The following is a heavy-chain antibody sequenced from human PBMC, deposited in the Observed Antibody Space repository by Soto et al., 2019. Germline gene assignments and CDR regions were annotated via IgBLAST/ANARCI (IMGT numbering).Heavy chain of an antibody. CDR3: ARAIGTTRAGSYYGGDDY. D-gene: IGHD1-26*01. Sequence: ASVKVSCKASGYTFTGYYMHWVRQAPGQGLEWMGWINPNSGGTNYAQKFQGRVTMTRDTSISTAYMELSRLRSDDTAEYYCARAIGTTRAGSYYGGDDYWGQGTLVTVSS. CDR2: INPNSGGT. J-gene: IGHJ4*02. CDR1: GYTFTGYY. V-gene: IGHV1-2*02.